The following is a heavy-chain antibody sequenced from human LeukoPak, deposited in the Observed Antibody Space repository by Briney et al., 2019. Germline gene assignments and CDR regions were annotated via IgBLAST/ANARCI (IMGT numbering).Heavy chain of an antibody. V-gene: IGHV3-23*01. CDR1: GFSFSTYA. J-gene: IGHJ5*02. CDR3: AKNQPGDWFDH. Sequence: PGGSLRLSCAASGFSFSTYAMAWVRQAPGKGLEWVSGVTNNYNTYYADSVKGRFTISRDNSKNTLYLQMNGLRAEDTAVYYCAKNQPGDWFDHWGQGTLVTVSS. CDR2: VTNNYNT. D-gene: IGHD3-10*01.